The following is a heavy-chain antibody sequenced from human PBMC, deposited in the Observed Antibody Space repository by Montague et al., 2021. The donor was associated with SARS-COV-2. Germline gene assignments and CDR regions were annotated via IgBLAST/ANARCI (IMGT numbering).Heavy chain of an antibody. CDR3: ARAYCGGDCYVGP. CDR1: VGSISNYY. CDR2: IYDSGSA. J-gene: IGHJ5*02. D-gene: IGHD2-21*02. V-gene: IGHV4-59*12. Sequence: SETLSLTCIVSVGSISNYYWTWIRQPPGKGLVWFGDIYDSGSANXXPSLKSRSTISVDTSNNQYSLRLSSVTAADTAVYYCARAYCGGDCYVGPWGQGILVTVSS.